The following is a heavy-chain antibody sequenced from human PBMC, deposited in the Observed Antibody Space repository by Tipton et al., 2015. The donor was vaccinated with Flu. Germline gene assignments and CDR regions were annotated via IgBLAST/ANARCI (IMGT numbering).Heavy chain of an antibody. V-gene: IGHV4-39*01. J-gene: IGHJ4*02. CDR2: IYPSGTT. CDR1: SGSIRSTNYF. CDR3: ARLSYYDVDLKNFYFDH. D-gene: IGHD3-10*02. Sequence: LRLSCTVSSGSIRSTNYFCAWIRQPPGKRLELIGCIYPSGTTYFNPSLKSRVTISVDTSKGQFSLMLRSVTAADTAVYYCARLSYYDVDLKNFYFDHWGQGALVTVSS.